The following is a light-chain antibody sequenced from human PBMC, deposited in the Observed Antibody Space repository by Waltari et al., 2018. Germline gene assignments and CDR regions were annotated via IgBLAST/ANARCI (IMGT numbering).Light chain of an antibody. J-gene: IGLJ3*02. CDR3: QTGGHGTWV. Sequence: QLVLTQSPSASASLGASVKLTCTLSSGHSSNVIAWHQQQPEKGPRYLMKINSDGSHSKGDEIPDRFSGSSSGAERYLTISSLQSEEEADDYCQTGGHGTWVFGGGTKLTVL. CDR1: SGHSSNV. CDR2: INSDGSH. V-gene: IGLV4-69*01.